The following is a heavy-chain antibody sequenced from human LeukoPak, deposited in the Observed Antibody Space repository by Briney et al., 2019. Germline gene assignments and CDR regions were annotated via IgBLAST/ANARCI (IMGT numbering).Heavy chain of an antibody. Sequence: PGRSLRLSCAASGFTFRNYAMHWVRQAPGKGLGWVAVISYDGNNKYYADSVKGRFTISRDNSKNTLYLQMNSLTTEDTAVYYCARELYGYYFDNWGQGTLVTVSS. J-gene: IGHJ4*02. V-gene: IGHV3-30-3*01. CDR2: ISYDGNNK. CDR1: GFTFRNYA. CDR3: ARELYGYYFDN. D-gene: IGHD3-3*01.